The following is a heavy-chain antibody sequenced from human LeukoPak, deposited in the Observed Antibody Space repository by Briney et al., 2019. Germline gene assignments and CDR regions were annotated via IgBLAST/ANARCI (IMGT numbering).Heavy chain of an antibody. CDR2: IYSGGST. Sequence: RGSLRLSCAASGFTVSSSYMSWVRQAPGQGLEWVSLIYSGGSTHYADSVKGRFTISRDNSKNTLYLQMSSLRAEDTAVYYCARGTTSVTPSVWGQGTLVTVSS. J-gene: IGHJ4*02. D-gene: IGHD4-17*01. CDR1: GFTVSSSY. V-gene: IGHV3-53*01. CDR3: ARGTTSVTPSV.